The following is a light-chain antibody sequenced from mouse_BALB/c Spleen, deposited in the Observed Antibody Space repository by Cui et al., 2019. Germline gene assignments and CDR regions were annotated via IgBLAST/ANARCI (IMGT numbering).Light chain of an antibody. CDR3: QQYNNYPPSLT. CDR1: QDVGTA. Sequence: DIVMTQSHKFMSTSVGDRVNITCKASQDVGTAVAWYQQKPGQSPKLLIYWASNRHTGVPDRFTGSGSGTDFTLTITNVQSEDLADYFCQQYNNYPPSLTFGAGTKLELK. CDR2: WAS. V-gene: IGKV6-23*01. J-gene: IGKJ5*01.